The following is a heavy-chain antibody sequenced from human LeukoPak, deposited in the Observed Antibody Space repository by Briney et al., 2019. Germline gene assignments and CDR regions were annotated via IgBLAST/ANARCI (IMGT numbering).Heavy chain of an antibody. D-gene: IGHD2-8*01. J-gene: IGHJ3*02. Sequence: GGSLRLSCAASGFTFSSYWMHWVRQAPGKGLVWVSRINSDGSSTSYADSVKGRFTISRDNAKNTLYLQMNSLRADDTAVYYCVRVQGHPPNGLDIWGQGTMVTVSS. V-gene: IGHV3-74*01. CDR1: GFTFSSYW. CDR2: INSDGSST. CDR3: VRVQGHPPNGLDI.